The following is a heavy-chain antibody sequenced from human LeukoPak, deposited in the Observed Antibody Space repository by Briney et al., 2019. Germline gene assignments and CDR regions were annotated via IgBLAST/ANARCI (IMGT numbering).Heavy chain of an antibody. D-gene: IGHD6-19*01. CDR3: ARDSHSSGWSGHFDY. V-gene: IGHV3-20*04. J-gene: IGHJ4*02. CDR1: GFTFDDYG. Sequence: GGSLRLSCAASGFTFDDYGMSWVRQAPGTGLEWVSGINWNGGSTGYADSVKGRFTISRDNAKNSLYLQMNSLRAEDTALYYCARDSHSSGWSGHFDYWGQGTLVTVSS. CDR2: INWNGGST.